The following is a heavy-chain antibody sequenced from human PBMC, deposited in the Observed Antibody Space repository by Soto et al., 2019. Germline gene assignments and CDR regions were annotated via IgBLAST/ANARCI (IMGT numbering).Heavy chain of an antibody. D-gene: IGHD3-3*02. CDR1: GYTFTNFS. CDR3: ARGRGVIRNYYGMDV. V-gene: IGHV1-3*01. Sequence: QVQLVQSGAEVKKPGASVKISCEASGYTFTNFSIHWVRQAPGQRLGWMGWINAGSGYTKYSRRFQDRLIITRDRSASTAYMELSILRSEATAMFYCARGRGVIRNYYGMDVWGQGTMVTVSS. J-gene: IGHJ6*02. CDR2: INAGSGYT.